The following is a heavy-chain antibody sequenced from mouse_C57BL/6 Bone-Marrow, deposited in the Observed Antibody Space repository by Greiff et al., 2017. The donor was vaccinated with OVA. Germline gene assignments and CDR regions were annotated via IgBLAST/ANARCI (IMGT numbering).Heavy chain of an antibody. D-gene: IGHD2-4*01. Sequence: QLQLKQSGAELARPGASVKLSCKASGYTFTSYGISWVKQRTGQGLEWIGEIYPRSGNTYYNEKFKGKATLTADKSSSTAYTELRSLTSEDSAVYFCARSRGGYDYDVGYWGQGTTLTVSS. CDR1: GYTFTSYG. J-gene: IGHJ2*01. CDR2: IYPRSGNT. CDR3: ARSRGGYDYDVGY. V-gene: IGHV1-81*01.